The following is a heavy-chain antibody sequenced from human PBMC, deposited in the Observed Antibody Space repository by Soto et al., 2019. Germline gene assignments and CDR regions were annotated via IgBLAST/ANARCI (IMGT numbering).Heavy chain of an antibody. V-gene: IGHV1-69*01. D-gene: IGHD6-19*01. CDR1: GGTFSSYA. CDR3: ARAGIAVAGTKGVRGSFDY. Sequence: QVQLVQSGAEVKKPGSSVKVSCKASGGTFSSYAISWVRQAPGQGLEWMGGIIPIFGTANYAQKFQGRVTITADESTSTAYMELSSLRSEDTAVYYCARAGIAVAGTKGVRGSFDYWGQGTLVTVSS. J-gene: IGHJ4*02. CDR2: IIPIFGTA.